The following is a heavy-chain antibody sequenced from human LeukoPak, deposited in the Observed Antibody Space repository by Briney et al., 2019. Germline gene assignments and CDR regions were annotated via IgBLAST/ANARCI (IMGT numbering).Heavy chain of an antibody. D-gene: IGHD3-10*01. Sequence: RGSLRLSCAASGFTFSSYEMNWVRQPPGKGLEWVSYISSRGSTIYYADSVKGRCTISRDNAKNSLYLQMNSLRAEDTALYYCARGRMVRGVIHYYYYMDVWGKGTTVTVSS. J-gene: IGHJ6*03. CDR2: ISSRGSTI. CDR3: ARGRMVRGVIHYYYYMDV. V-gene: IGHV3-48*03. CDR1: GFTFSSYE.